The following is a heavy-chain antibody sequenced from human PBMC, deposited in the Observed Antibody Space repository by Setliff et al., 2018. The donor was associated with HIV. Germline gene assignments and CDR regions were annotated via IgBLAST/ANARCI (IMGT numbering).Heavy chain of an antibody. J-gene: IGHJ6*03. CDR2: IKQDGSEE. CDR1: GFTFSRYW. V-gene: IGHV3-7*03. Sequence: GSLRLSCVASGFTFSRYWMSWVRQAPGKGLEWVANIKQDGSEEYYLDSVKGRFTISRDNAKNSLYLQMNRLRAEDTATYYCTMALYMDVWGKGTTVTVSS. D-gene: IGHD3-10*01. CDR3: TMALYMDV.